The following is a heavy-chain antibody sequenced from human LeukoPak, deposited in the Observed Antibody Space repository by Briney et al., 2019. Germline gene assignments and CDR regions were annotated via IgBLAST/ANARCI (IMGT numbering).Heavy chain of an antibody. CDR2: VFRLQTVRT. V-gene: IGHV4-38-2*02. CDR1: DSSITSTYY. D-gene: IGHD2-8*01. Sequence: PSETLSLTCTVSDSSITSTYYWAWFRQPPGKGLKWIATVFRLQTVRTFNNPSLESRVTVSLDPSQNQFSLNLTSVTAADTALYFCARVLHAPYLIDSWGQGTLVTVSS. J-gene: IGHJ4*02. CDR3: ARVLHAPYLIDS.